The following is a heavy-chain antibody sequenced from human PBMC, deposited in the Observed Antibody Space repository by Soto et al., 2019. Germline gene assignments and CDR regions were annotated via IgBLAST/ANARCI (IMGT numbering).Heavy chain of an antibody. CDR2: IKSKTDGGTT. V-gene: IGHV3-15*01. Sequence: EVQLVESGGGLVKPGGSLRLSCAASGFTFSNAWMSWVRQAPGKGLEWVGRIKSKTDGGTTDYAAPVKGRFTISRDDSKNTLYLQMNSLKTEDTAVYYCTTGQTGADYDFWSAPSEWFIMDVWGKGTTVTVSS. CDR1: GFTFSNAW. J-gene: IGHJ6*03. D-gene: IGHD3-3*01. CDR3: TTGQTGADYDFWSAPSEWFIMDV.